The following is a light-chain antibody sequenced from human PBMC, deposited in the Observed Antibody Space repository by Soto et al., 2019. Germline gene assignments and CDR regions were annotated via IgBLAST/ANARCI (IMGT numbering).Light chain of an antibody. Sequence: QSALTQPASVSGSPRQSITISCTGTNSDVGSYNLVSWYQLHPGKAPKLMIYEDNKRPSGVSSHFSGSKSGNTADLTISGLKAEDEADYYCCSYAGSLVFGGGTKVTVL. CDR2: EDN. CDR1: NSDVGSYNL. V-gene: IGLV2-23*01. CDR3: CSYAGSLV. J-gene: IGLJ3*02.